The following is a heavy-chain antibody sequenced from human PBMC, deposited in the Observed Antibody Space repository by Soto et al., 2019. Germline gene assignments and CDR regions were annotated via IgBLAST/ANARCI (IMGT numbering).Heavy chain of an antibody. CDR1: GFSLSTSGVG. CDR2: IYWDGDE. J-gene: IGHJ6*02. D-gene: IGHD2-15*01. Sequence: GSGPTLVNPTQTLTLTCTFSGFSLSTSGVGVVWIRQPPGKALEWLALIYWDGDERYSPFLKSRLTITKDTSKNQVALTMTNMDPVDTATYYCAHKGGRGAGMDVWGQGTTVTVSS. V-gene: IGHV2-5*02. CDR3: AHKGGRGAGMDV.